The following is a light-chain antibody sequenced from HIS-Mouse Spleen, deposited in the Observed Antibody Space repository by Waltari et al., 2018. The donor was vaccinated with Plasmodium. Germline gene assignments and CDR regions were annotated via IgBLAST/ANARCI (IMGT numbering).Light chain of an antibody. V-gene: IGLV2-14*03. CDR1: SSDVGGYNY. CDR2: DVS. J-gene: IGLJ2*01. Sequence: QSALTQPASVSGSPGQSLTISCTGTSSDVGGYNYVPWYQQHPGKAPKLMIYDVSNRPSGVSNRFSGSKSGNTASLTISGLQAEDEADYYCSSYTSSSTLYVVFGGGTKLTVL. CDR3: SSYTSSSTLYVV.